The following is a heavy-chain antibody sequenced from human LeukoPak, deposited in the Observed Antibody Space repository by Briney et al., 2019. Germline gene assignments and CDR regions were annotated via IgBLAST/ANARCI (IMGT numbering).Heavy chain of an antibody. V-gene: IGHV4-39*07. CDR2: IYYSGST. D-gene: IGHD2-2*02. CDR1: GGSISSSSYY. Sequence: SETLSLTCTVSGGSISSSSYYWGWIRQPPGKGLEWIGSIYYSGSTYYNPSLKSRVTISVDTSKNQFSLKLSSVTAADTAVYYCVFGLVLDQPYTNWGQGTLVTVSS. CDR3: VFGLVLDQPYTN. J-gene: IGHJ4*02.